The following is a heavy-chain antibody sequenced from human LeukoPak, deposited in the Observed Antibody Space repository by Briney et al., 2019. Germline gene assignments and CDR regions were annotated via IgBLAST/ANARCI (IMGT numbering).Heavy chain of an antibody. D-gene: IGHD3-22*01. CDR1: GGSISSYY. CDR3: ARSFDSSGYYYYFDY. CDR2: IHYSGST. Sequence: PSEALSLTCTVSGGSISSYYWSWIRQSPGKGLEWIGYIHYSGSTNYNPSLKSRVTISVDTSRNQFSLKLSSVTAADTAVYYCARSFDSSGYYYYFDYWGQGTLVTVSS. V-gene: IGHV4-59*01. J-gene: IGHJ4*02.